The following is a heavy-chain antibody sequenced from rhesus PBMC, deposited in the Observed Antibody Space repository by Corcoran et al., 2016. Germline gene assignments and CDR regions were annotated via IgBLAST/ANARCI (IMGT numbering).Heavy chain of an antibody. CDR1: GGSISGGYYY. D-gene: IGHD4-23*01. Sequence: QVKLQESGPGLVKPLETMSLTCAVSGGSISGGYYYWSWLRQPPGKGLEWIWGIYRSRGNTHDKPSLKSRVTISNATAKTQGSLKLISVTDADTAVYYCARESSNYVVYGLDSWGQGVVVTVSS. V-gene: IGHV4S12*01. CDR3: ARESSNYVVYGLDS. J-gene: IGHJ6*01. CDR2: IYRSRGNT.